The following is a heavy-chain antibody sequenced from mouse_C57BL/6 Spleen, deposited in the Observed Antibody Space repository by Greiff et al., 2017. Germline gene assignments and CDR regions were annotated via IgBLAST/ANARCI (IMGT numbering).Heavy chain of an antibody. CDR1: GYTFTSYW. CDR2: IYPGSGST. Sequence: QVQLQQPGAELVKPGASVKMSCKASGYTFTSYWITWVKQRPGQGLEWIGDIYPGSGSTNYNEKFKRKATLTVDTSSSTAYMQLSSLTSEAAAVYYCARHYSGSSYWYFDVWGTGTTVTVSS. CDR3: ARHYSGSSYWYFDV. J-gene: IGHJ1*03. V-gene: IGHV1-55*01. D-gene: IGHD1-1*01.